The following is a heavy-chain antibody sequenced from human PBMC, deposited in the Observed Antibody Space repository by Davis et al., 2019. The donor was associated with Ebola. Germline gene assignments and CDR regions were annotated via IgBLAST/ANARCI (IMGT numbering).Heavy chain of an antibody. CDR3: ARVRYGSSRGGGYYYGMDV. CDR1: GFTFSSCA. J-gene: IGHJ6*04. Sequence: GESLKISCAASGFTFSSCAMHWVRQAPGKGLEWVAVIWHDGSDKSHADFVKGRFTISRDNSKNTLYLQMNSLRAEDTAVYYCARVRYGSSRGGGYYYGMDVWGKGTTVTVSS. CDR2: IWHDGSDK. V-gene: IGHV3-33*01. D-gene: IGHD6-6*01.